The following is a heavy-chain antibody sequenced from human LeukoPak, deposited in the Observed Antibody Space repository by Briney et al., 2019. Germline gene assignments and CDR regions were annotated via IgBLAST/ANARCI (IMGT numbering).Heavy chain of an antibody. Sequence: ASVKVSCKASGYIFTNYGINWVRQAPGQGLEWMGWISAYNGDTNYAQKLQGRVTMTTDTSTSTAYMELKSLRSDDTAMYYCARDASSFSIRSAAEYWGQGTLVTVSS. CDR2: ISAYNGDT. V-gene: IGHV1-18*01. CDR1: GYIFTNYG. D-gene: IGHD3-3*02. CDR3: ARDASSFSIRSAAEY. J-gene: IGHJ4*02.